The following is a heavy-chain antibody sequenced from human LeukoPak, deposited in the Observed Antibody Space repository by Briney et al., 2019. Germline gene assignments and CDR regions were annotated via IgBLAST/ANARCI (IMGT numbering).Heavy chain of an antibody. V-gene: IGHV4-39*07. J-gene: IGHJ4*02. CDR3: ARAQIEYSSSQAAWLRYYFDY. CDR2: IYYSGST. D-gene: IGHD6-6*01. CDR1: GGSISSSSYY. Sequence: PSETLSLTCTVSGGSISSSSYYWGWIRQPPGKGLEWIGSIYYSGSTYYNPSLKSRVTISVDTSKNQFSLKLSSVTAADTAVYYCARAQIEYSSSQAAWLRYYFDYWGQGTLVTVSS.